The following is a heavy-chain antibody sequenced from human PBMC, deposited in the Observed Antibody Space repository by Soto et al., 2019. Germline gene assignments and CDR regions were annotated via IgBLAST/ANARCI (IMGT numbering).Heavy chain of an antibody. CDR3: VKVGDFGRQTY. J-gene: IGHJ4*02. Sequence: EVQLLESGGDLVQPGGSLRLSCAASGFTFSTYAMSWVRQAPGKGLEWVSAISVSGGTTYYADSVKGRFTISRDNSKNTLYLQTNSLRVEDTAVYYCVKVGDFGRQTYWGKGTLVTVPS. V-gene: IGHV3-23*01. CDR2: ISVSGGTT. CDR1: GFTFSTYA. D-gene: IGHD3-16*01.